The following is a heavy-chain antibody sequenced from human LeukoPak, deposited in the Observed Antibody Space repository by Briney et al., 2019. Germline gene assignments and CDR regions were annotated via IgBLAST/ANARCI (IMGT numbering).Heavy chain of an antibody. Sequence: ASVKVSCKASGYIFTNFYIHWVRQAPGLGPEWMGWIDPSSGDTHFAQKFQGRVTLTRDTAVSAAFMEMTSLRSDDTATYYCARDSGDSTWRSYNWFDPWGQGSLVTVAS. CDR3: ARDSGDSTWRSYNWFDP. CDR1: GYIFTNFY. D-gene: IGHD6-13*01. CDR2: IDPSSGDT. V-gene: IGHV1-2*02. J-gene: IGHJ5*02.